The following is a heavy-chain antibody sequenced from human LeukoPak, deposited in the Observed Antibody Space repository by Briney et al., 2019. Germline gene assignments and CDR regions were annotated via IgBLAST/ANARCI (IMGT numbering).Heavy chain of an antibody. CDR1: GYSFTSYW. Sequence: GESLKISCKGSGYSFTSYWIGWVRQMPGKGLEWMGIIYPGDSDTRYSPSFQGQVTISADKSISTAYLQWSSLKASDTAMYYCARHKGTMVRGVTPVDYWGQGTPVTVSS. D-gene: IGHD3-10*01. CDR2: IYPGDSDT. V-gene: IGHV5-51*01. J-gene: IGHJ4*02. CDR3: ARHKGTMVRGVTPVDY.